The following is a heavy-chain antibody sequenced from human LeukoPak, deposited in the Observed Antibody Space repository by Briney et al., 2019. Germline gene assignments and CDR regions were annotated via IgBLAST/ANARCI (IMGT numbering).Heavy chain of an antibody. CDR3: AKGDYYDLDY. J-gene: IGHJ4*02. Sequence: GSLRLSCAASGFSFSSYSMDWVRQAPGKGLEWVSIITSGVGITYYADSVKGRFTISRDNSRNTLYLQMNSLTAEDTAVYYCAKGDYYDLDYWGQGTLVTVSS. V-gene: IGHV3-23*01. D-gene: IGHD3-22*01. CDR2: ITSGVGIT. CDR1: GFSFSSYS.